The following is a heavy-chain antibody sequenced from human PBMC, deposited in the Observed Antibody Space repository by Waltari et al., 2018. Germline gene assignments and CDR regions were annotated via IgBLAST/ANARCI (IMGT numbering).Heavy chain of an antibody. J-gene: IGHJ5*02. CDR3: ALYSSSSSWFDP. D-gene: IGHD6-6*01. V-gene: IGHV4-61*02. Sequence: QVQLQESGPGLVKPSQTLSLSCTVPGGSITSGSYYWSLIRQPAGKGLEWIGRIYTSGSTNYNPSLKSRVTISVDTSKNQFSLKLSSVTAADTAVYYCALYSSSSSWFDPWGQGILVTVSS. CDR1: GGSITSGSYY. CDR2: IYTSGST.